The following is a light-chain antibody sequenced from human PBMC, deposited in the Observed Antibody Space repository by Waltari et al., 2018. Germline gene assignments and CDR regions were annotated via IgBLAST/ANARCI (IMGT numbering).Light chain of an antibody. V-gene: IGKV4-1*01. Sequence: DIVMTQSPDSLAVSLGERATITCKSSESILYPSNNKNFLGWFQHKPGQPPRMLIHWASTRQSEVPARFSGSGSGTEFTLTISSLQAEDVAVYYCQQYYDTPPTTFGQGTKVEIK. CDR1: ESILYPSNNKNF. J-gene: IGKJ1*01. CDR2: WAS. CDR3: QQYYDTPPTT.